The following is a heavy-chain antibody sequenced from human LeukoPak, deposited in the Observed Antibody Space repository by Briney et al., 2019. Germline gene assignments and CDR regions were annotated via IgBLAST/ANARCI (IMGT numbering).Heavy chain of an antibody. Sequence: GGSLRLSCAASGFTFSDYYMSWIRQTPGKGLEWVSYISSSGSTIYYADSVKGRFTISRDNAKNSLYLQMNSLRAEDTAIYYCARVSITIFGVIKYYMDVWGKGTTVTVSS. CDR1: GFTFSDYY. CDR2: ISSSGSTI. J-gene: IGHJ6*03. V-gene: IGHV3-11*04. D-gene: IGHD3-3*01. CDR3: ARVSITIFGVIKYYMDV.